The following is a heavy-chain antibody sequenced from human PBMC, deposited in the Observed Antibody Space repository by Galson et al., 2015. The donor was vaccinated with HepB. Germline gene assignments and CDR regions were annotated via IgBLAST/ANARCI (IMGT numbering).Heavy chain of an antibody. Sequence: SVKVSCKASGGTFSSYAISWVRQAPGQGLEWMGGIIPIFGTANYAQKFQGRVTITADESTSTAYMELSSLRSEDTAVYYCARVRYCSSTSCPRYWFDPWGQGTLVTVSS. CDR3: ARVRYCSSTSCPRYWFDP. J-gene: IGHJ5*02. CDR2: IIPIFGTA. CDR1: GGTFSSYA. D-gene: IGHD2-2*01. V-gene: IGHV1-69*13.